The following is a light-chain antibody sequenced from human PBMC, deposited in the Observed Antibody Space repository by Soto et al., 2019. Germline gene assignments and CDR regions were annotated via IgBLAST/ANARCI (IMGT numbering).Light chain of an antibody. V-gene: IGLV2-14*03. CDR3: CSYSVSDTIVV. J-gene: IGLJ2*01. CDR2: DVN. Sequence: QSALAQPASASGSPGQSITISCTGTSSDVGAYYYVSWYQQHPGKAPRLMIYDVNKRPSGASTRFSGSKSGNTASLTISGLQAEDEADYYCCSYSVSDTIVVFGGGTQLTVL. CDR1: SSDVGAYYY.